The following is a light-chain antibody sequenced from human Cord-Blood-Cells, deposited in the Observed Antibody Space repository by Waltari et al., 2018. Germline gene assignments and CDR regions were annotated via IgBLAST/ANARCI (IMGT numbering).Light chain of an antibody. CDR1: SSDVGSYNR. V-gene: IGLV2-18*02. Sequence: QSALTQPPSVSGSPGQSVTISCTGTSSDVGSYNRVSWYQQPPGTAPKLMIYEVSNRPSGVPDRFSGSKSGNTASLTSSGLQAEDEADYYCSSYTSSSTRVFGGGTKLTVL. CDR2: EVS. CDR3: SSYTSSSTRV. J-gene: IGLJ3*02.